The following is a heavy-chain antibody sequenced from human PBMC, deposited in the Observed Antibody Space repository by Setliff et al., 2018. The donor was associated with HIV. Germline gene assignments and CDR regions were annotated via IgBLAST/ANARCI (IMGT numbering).Heavy chain of an antibody. CDR3: ARSSLHCGGGSCYLTWFDP. J-gene: IGHJ5*02. D-gene: IGHD2-15*01. V-gene: IGHV4-4*02. CDR2: IYHTGST. Sequence: SETLSLTCDVSGGSISSFNWWSWVRQSPEKGLEWIGEIYHTGSTNYSPSLKSRFTISVDTSKNQFSLKLNSVTAADTAVYYCARSSLHCGGGSCYLTWFDPWGQGTLVTVSS. CDR1: GGSISSFNW.